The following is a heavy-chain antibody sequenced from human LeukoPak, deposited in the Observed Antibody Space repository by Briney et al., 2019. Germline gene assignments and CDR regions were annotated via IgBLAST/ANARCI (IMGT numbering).Heavy chain of an antibody. CDR1: GYRFTNYW. J-gene: IGHJ4*02. CDR2: IDPSDSYT. D-gene: IGHD3-9*01. V-gene: IGHV5-10-1*01. Sequence: GESLKISCKGSGYRFTNYWISWVRQMPGKGLEWMGRIDPSDSYTNYSPSFQGHVTISADKSISTAYLQWSSLKASDTAMYYCARRATTGNVYFDYWGQGTLVTVSS. CDR3: ARRATTGNVYFDY.